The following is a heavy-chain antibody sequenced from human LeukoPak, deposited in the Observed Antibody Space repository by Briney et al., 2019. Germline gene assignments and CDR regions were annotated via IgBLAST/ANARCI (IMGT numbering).Heavy chain of an antibody. J-gene: IGHJ6*02. Sequence: GGSLRLSCAASGFTFSDYYMSWIRQAPGKGLEWVSYISSSGSTIYYADSVKGRFTISRDNAKNSLYLQMNSLRAEDTAVYYCARFGHLCSDGSCYRNYYYHYGMDVWGQGTTVTVSS. CDR1: GFTFSDYY. D-gene: IGHD2-15*01. CDR3: ARFGHLCSDGSCYRNYYYHYGMDV. CDR2: ISSSGSTI. V-gene: IGHV3-11*01.